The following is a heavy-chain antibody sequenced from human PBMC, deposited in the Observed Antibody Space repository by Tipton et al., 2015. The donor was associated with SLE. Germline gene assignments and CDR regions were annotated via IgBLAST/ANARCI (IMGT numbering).Heavy chain of an antibody. CDR1: GFTFSSYS. CDR3: ARGYNRRGGGDFDY. V-gene: IGHV3-21*01. J-gene: IGHJ4*02. CDR2: ISGGSGYI. Sequence: GSLRLSCAASGFTFSSYSMNWVRQAPGKGLEWVSCISGGSGYIYYADSVKGRFTISRDNAKNSLYLQMNSLRAEDTAVYYCARGYNRRGGGDFDYWGQGLLVNVSS. D-gene: IGHD1-14*01.